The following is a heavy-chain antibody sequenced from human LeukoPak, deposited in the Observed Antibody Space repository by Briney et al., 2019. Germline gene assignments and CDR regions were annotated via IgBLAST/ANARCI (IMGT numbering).Heavy chain of an antibody. CDR3: ARGSHVVRGVILV. J-gene: IGHJ4*02. D-gene: IGHD3-10*01. V-gene: IGHV4-34*01. Sequence: SETLSFTCAVYGGSFSGYYWSWIRQPPGKGLEWIGEINHSGSTNYNPSLKSRVTISVDTSKNQFSLKLSSVTAADTAVYYCARGSHVVRGVILVWGQGTLVTVSS. CDR1: GGSFSGYY. CDR2: INHSGST.